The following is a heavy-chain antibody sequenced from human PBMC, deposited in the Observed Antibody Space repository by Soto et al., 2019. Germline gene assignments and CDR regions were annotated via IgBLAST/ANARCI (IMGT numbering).Heavy chain of an antibody. D-gene: IGHD3-22*01. CDR3: ARPAFYYFDSSGYYNAAFDF. Sequence: SETLSLTCAVSGYSISSGYYWGWIRQPPGKELEWIGSIYHSGSTYYNPSLKSRVTISVDTSKNQFSLKLSSVTAADTAVYYCARPAFYYFDSSGYYNAAFDFWGQGTMVTV. V-gene: IGHV4-38-2*01. CDR1: GYSISSGYY. J-gene: IGHJ3*01. CDR2: IYHSGST.